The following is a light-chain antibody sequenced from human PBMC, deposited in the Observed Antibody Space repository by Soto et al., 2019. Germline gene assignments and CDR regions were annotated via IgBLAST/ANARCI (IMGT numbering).Light chain of an antibody. V-gene: IGKV3-20*01. CDR1: QSVSNSN. Sequence: EIVLTQSPGTLSLSPGERATLSCRASQSVSNSNLAWYQQKPGQAPRLLISGASSRATGIPDRFSGSGSGADFTLTISKLEPEDFAAYYCQQYGSSPFTFGPGTKVDIK. CDR3: QQYGSSPFT. CDR2: GAS. J-gene: IGKJ3*01.